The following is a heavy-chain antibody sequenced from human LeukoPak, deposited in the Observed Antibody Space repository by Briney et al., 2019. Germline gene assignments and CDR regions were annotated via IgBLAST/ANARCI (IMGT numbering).Heavy chain of an antibody. Sequence: GGSLRLSCAASGFTFSTYSMNWVRQAPGKGLEWVSSISSSSSYIYYADSVKGRFAISRDNAQNSLYLQMNSLRAEDTAVYYCTRGSYGDYEYWGQGTLVTVSS. V-gene: IGHV3-21*01. D-gene: IGHD4-17*01. J-gene: IGHJ4*02. CDR1: GFTFSTYS. CDR2: ISSSSSYI. CDR3: TRGSYGDYEY.